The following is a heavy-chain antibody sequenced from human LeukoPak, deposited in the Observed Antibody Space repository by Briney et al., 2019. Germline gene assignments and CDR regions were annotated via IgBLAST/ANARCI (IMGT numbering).Heavy chain of an antibody. CDR2: LNPDSAGT. V-gene: IGHV1-2*02. J-gene: IGHJ3*02. Sequence: GASVKVSCKASGYTFNGYYMHWVRQAPGQGLEWMGWLNPDSAGTNYAQKFQGRVAMTRDTSISTAYMELSRLRSDDTAVYFCASGFMGYDRSGYYDDAFDIWGQGTMVTVSS. CDR1: GYTFNGYY. D-gene: IGHD3-22*01. CDR3: ASGFMGYDRSGYYDDAFDI.